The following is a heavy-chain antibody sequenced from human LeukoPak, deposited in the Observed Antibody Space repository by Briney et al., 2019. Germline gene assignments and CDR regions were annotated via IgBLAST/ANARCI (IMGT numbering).Heavy chain of an antibody. D-gene: IGHD3-10*01. Sequence: GGSLRLSCAASGFTFSSYWMRWVRQAPGKGLEWVANIKQDGCEKYYVDSVKGRFTVSRDNSKNTLYLQMNSLRAEDTAVYYCARDLWFGDGRGYWGQGTLVTVSS. CDR1: GFTFSSYW. J-gene: IGHJ4*02. CDR3: ARDLWFGDGRGY. V-gene: IGHV3-7*03. CDR2: IKQDGCEK.